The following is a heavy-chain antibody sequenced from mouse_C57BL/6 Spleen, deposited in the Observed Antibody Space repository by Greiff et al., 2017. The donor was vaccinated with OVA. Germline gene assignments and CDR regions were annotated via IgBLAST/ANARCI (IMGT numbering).Heavy chain of an antibody. J-gene: IGHJ4*01. Sequence: QVHVKQPGAELVMPGASVKLSCKASGYTFTSYWMHWVKQRPGQGLEWIGAIDPSDSYTNYNQKFKGKSTLTVDKPSSTAYMQLSSLTSADSAVYYGAGGGDSSGCRLYAMDYWGQGTSVTVSS. D-gene: IGHD3-2*02. V-gene: IGHV1-69*01. CDR3: AGGGDSSGCRLYAMDY. CDR1: GYTFTSYW. CDR2: IDPSDSYT.